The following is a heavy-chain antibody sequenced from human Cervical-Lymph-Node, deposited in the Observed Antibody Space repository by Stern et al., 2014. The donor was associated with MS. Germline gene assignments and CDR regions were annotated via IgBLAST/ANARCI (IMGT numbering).Heavy chain of an antibody. CDR1: GFTFSTSA. Sequence: VPLVESGGGLVQTGGSLRLSCAASGFTFSTSAMSWVRQAPGKGLEWLSAVSGGGGSTYYADSVQGRFTISRDNSMNTLFLQMNNLRAEDTAMYFCVKGSAAARPYYFDYWGQGTLVTVSS. V-gene: IGHV3-23*04. CDR3: VKGSAAARPYYFDY. CDR2: VSGGGGST. D-gene: IGHD6-6*01. J-gene: IGHJ4*02.